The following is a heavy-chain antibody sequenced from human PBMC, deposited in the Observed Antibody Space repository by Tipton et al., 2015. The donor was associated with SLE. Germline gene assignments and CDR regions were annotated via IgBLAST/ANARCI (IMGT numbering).Heavy chain of an antibody. D-gene: IGHD1-7*01. CDR3: ARWAGTTFSFDY. CDR2: IYYSGST. Sequence: TLSLTCTVSGGSISSYYWSWIRQPPGKGLEWIGYIYYSGSTNYNPSLKSRVTISVDTSKNQISLKLSSVTAADPAVDYCARWAGTTFSFDYWGQGPLVTVSS. CDR1: GGSISSYY. J-gene: IGHJ4*02. V-gene: IGHV4-59*01.